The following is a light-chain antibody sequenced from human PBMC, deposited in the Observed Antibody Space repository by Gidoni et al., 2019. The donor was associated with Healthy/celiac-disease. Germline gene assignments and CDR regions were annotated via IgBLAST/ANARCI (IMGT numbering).Light chain of an antibody. Sequence: IVLTQSPGTLSLSPGERATPSCRASQSVSSSYLAWYQQKPGQAPRLLIYGASSRATGIPDRFSGSGSGTDFTLTISRLEPEDFAVYYCQQYGSSPPTFGQGTKVEIK. V-gene: IGKV3-20*01. CDR3: QQYGSSPPT. CDR1: QSVSSSY. CDR2: GAS. J-gene: IGKJ1*01.